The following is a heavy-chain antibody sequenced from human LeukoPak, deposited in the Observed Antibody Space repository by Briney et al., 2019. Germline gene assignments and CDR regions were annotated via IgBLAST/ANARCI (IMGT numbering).Heavy chain of an antibody. D-gene: IGHD3-9*01. CDR2: IYYSGST. V-gene: IGHV4-39*01. CDR1: GGSISSSSYY. CDR3: ARHLTRERIGYSDWFDAFDI. J-gene: IGHJ3*02. Sequence: SETLSLTCTVSGGSISSSSYYWGWIRQPPGTGLEWIGSIYYSGSTYYNPSLKSRVTISVDTSKNQFSLKLSSVTAADTAVYYCARHLTRERIGYSDWFDAFDIWGQGTMVTVSS.